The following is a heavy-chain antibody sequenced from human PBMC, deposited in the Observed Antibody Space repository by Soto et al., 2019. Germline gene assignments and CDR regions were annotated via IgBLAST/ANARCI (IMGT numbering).Heavy chain of an antibody. D-gene: IGHD3-3*01. Sequence: RSLTCTVSGGSISSYYWSWIRQPPGKGLEWIGYIYYSGSTNYNPSLKSRVTISVDTSKNQFSLKLSSVTAADTAVYYCARGAADDDFWSGYMRVYYGMDVWGQGTTVTVSS. V-gene: IGHV4-59*01. CDR3: ARGAADDDFWSGYMRVYYGMDV. J-gene: IGHJ6*02. CDR2: IYYSGST. CDR1: GGSISSYY.